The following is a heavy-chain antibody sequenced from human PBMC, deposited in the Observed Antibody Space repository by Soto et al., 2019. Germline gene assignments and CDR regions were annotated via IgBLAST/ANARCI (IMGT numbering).Heavy chain of an antibody. J-gene: IGHJ6*02. D-gene: IGHD3-22*01. CDR1: GYTFTSYA. V-gene: IGHV1-3*01. CDR2: INAGNGNT. Sequence: ASVKVSCKASGYTFTSYAMHWVRQAPGQRLEWMGWINAGNGNTKYSQKFQGRVTITRDTSASTAYMELSSLRSEDTAVYYCARGRVENYDSSGYYLGYYGMDVRGQGTTVTVSS. CDR3: ARGRVENYDSSGYYLGYYGMDV.